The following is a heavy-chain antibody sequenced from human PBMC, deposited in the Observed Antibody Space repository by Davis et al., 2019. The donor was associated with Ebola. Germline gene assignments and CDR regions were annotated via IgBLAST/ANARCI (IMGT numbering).Heavy chain of an antibody. D-gene: IGHD5-12*01. CDR3: AKEMATINFTPYFDY. V-gene: IGHV3-30*18. CDR2: ISYDGSNK. J-gene: IGHJ4*02. CDR1: GFTFSSYG. Sequence: GGSLRLSCAASGFTFSSYGMHWVRQAPGKGLEWVAVISYDGSNKYYADSVKGRFTISRDNSKNTLYLQMNSLRPEDTAVYFCAKEMATINFTPYFDYWGQGTLVTVSS.